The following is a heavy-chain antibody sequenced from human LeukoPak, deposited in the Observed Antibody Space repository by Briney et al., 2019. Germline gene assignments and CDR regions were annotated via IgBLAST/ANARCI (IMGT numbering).Heavy chain of an antibody. CDR1: GYSFNTYW. CDR3: ARLINPYNYDSRGYYCDY. V-gene: IGHV5-51*01. D-gene: IGHD3-22*01. J-gene: IGHJ4*02. Sequence: GESLKISCKASGYSFNTYWIGWVRQMPGKGLEWMGIIYPGDSDTRYSPSFQGQVTISADKSISTAYLQWSSLKASDTAMYHCARLINPYNYDSRGYYCDYWGQGTLLTVSS. CDR2: IYPGDSDT.